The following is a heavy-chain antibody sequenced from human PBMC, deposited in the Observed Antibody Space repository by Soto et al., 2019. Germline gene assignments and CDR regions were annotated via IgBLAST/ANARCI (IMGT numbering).Heavy chain of an antibody. CDR3: ARDGLVAGTNSFDY. CDR2: IIPIFGTA. J-gene: IGHJ4*02. V-gene: IGHV1-69*13. D-gene: IGHD6-13*01. Sequence: GASVKVSCKASGGTFSSYAISWVRQAPGQGLEWMGGIIPIFGTANYAQKFQGRVTITADESTSTAYMELSSLRSEDTAVYYCARDGLVAGTNSFDYWGQGTPVTVSS. CDR1: GGTFSSYA.